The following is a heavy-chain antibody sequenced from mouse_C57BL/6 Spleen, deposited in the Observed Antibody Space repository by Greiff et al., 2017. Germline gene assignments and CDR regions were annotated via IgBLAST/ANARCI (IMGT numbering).Heavy chain of an antibody. CDR2: IDPSDSYT. CDR3: ARVYYGSSPDY. V-gene: IGHV1-69*01. Sequence: QVQLQQPGAELVMPGASVKLSCKASGYTFTSYWMHWVKQRPGQGLEWVGEIDPSDSYTNYNQKFKGKSTLTVDKSSSTAYMQLSSLTSEDSAVYYCARVYYGSSPDYWGQGTTLTVSS. CDR1: GYTFTSYW. D-gene: IGHD1-1*01. J-gene: IGHJ2*01.